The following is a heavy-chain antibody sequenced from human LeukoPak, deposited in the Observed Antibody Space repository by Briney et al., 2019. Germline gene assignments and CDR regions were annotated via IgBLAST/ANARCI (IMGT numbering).Heavy chain of an antibody. CDR1: GFTFSSYS. V-gene: IGHV3-21*01. Sequence: GGSLRLSCAASGFTFSSYSMNWVRQAPGKGLEWVSSISSSSSYIYYADSVKGRFTISRDNSKNTLYLQMNSLRAEDTAVYYCAKSESIQLWSAFDYWGQGTLVTVSS. CDR2: ISSSSSYI. J-gene: IGHJ4*02. D-gene: IGHD5-18*01. CDR3: AKSESIQLWSAFDY.